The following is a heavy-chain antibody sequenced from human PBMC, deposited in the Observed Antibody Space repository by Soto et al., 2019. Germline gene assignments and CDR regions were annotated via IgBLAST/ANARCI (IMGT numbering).Heavy chain of an antibody. CDR1: GYTFTSYG. J-gene: IGHJ6*02. CDR3: AREGRFLEWIYYGMDV. V-gene: IGHV1-18*01. CDR2: ISAYNGNT. Sequence: VKVSCKASGYTFTSYGISWVRQAPGQGLEWMGWISAYNGNTNYAQKLQGRVTMTTDTSTSTAYMELRSLRSDDTAVYYCAREGRFLEWIYYGMDVWGQGTTVTVSS. D-gene: IGHD3-3*01.